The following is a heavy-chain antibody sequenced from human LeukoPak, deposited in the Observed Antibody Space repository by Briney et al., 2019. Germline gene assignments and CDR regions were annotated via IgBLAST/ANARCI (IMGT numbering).Heavy chain of an antibody. CDR2: INHSGST. Sequence: SETLSLTCAVYGGSFSGYYWSWIRQPPGKGLEWIGEINHSGSTNYSPSLKSRVTISVDTSKNQFSLNLSSVTAADTAVYYCARHLGGSGSHDAFDIWGQGTVVTVSS. V-gene: IGHV4-34*01. CDR3: ARHLGGSGSHDAFDI. D-gene: IGHD3-10*01. CDR1: GGSFSGYY. J-gene: IGHJ3*02.